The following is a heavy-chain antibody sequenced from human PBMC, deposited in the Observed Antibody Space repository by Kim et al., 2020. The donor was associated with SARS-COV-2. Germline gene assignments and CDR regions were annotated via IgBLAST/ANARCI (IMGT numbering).Heavy chain of an antibody. Sequence: SVKVSCKASGGTFSSYAISWVRQAPGQGLEWMGGIIPIFGTANYAQKFQGRVTITADESTSTAYMELSSLRSEDTAVYYCARSPFGYRVEDYYGSLAPFDPWGQGTLVTVSS. CDR2: IIPIFGTA. V-gene: IGHV1-69*13. J-gene: IGHJ5*02. CDR1: GGTFSSYA. CDR3: ARSPFGYRVEDYYGSLAPFDP. D-gene: IGHD3-10*01.